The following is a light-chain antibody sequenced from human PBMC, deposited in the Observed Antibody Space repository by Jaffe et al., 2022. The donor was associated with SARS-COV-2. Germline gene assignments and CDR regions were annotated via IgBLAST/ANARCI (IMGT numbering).Light chain of an antibody. V-gene: IGLV1-51*02. CDR2: END. Sequence: QSVLTQPPSVSAAPGQRVTISCSGSNSNIGKSFVSWYQQVPGTAPKLLIYENDVRPSGIPDRFSGSKSGTSATLGITGLQTGDEADYYCETWDNSLIAGVFGGGTKLTVL. J-gene: IGLJ3*02. CDR1: NSNIGKSF. CDR3: ETWDNSLIAGV.